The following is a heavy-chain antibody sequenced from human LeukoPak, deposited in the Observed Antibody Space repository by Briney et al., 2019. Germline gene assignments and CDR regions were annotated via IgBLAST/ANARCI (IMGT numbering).Heavy chain of an antibody. J-gene: IGHJ4*02. CDR3: AKIDGYNYGVDY. Sequence: VAVISYDGSHKYYADSVKGRFTISRDNSKNTLYLQMNSLRAEDTAVYYCAKIDGYNYGVDYWGQGTLVTVSS. CDR2: ISYDGSHK. D-gene: IGHD5-24*01. V-gene: IGHV3-30*18.